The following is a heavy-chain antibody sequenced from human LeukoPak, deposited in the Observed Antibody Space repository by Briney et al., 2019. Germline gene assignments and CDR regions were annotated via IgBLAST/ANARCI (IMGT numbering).Heavy chain of an antibody. CDR2: ISSSSSYI. J-gene: IGHJ6*03. Sequence: NPGGSLRLSCAASGFTFSNYAMSWVRQAPGKGLEWVSSISSSSSYIYYADSVKGRFTISRDNAKNSLYLQMNSLRAEDTAVYYCARDRRLEDDSSGYYFAYYYYYMDVWGKGTTVTVSS. V-gene: IGHV3-21*01. D-gene: IGHD3-22*01. CDR1: GFTFSNYA. CDR3: ARDRRLEDDSSGYYFAYYYYYMDV.